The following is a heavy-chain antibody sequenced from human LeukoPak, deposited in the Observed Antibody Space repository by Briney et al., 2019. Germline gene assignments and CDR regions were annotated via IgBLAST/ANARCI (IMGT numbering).Heavy chain of an antibody. CDR3: AGEVFRASPFAY. Sequence: SETLSLTCAVFGYSISRGYYWGWIRQPPGKGLEWIGSIDRSGSTYYNPSLKSRVTILVDTSKNQFSLKLNSVTAADTAVYYCAGEVFRASPFAYWGQGTLVTVSS. CDR1: GYSISRGYY. CDR2: IDRSGST. D-gene: IGHD1-14*01. V-gene: IGHV4-38-2*02. J-gene: IGHJ4*02.